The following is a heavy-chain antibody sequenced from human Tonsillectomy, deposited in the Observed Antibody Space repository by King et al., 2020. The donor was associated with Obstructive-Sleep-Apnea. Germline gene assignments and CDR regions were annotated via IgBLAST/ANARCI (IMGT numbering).Heavy chain of an antibody. J-gene: IGHJ6*02. CDR2: INYSGTT. V-gene: IGHV4-39*07. CDR1: GGSIGSSSYY. CDR3: AGLDIEYSYQYGMDV. Sequence: QLQESGPGLVKPSETLSLTCIVSGGSIGSSSYYWGWIRQPPGKGLEWIGRINYSGTTYYNPSLRSRVTISVDTSKNQLSLRLTSVTAADTAVYYCAGLDIEYSYQYGMDVWGQGTTVTVSS. D-gene: IGHD2-2*03.